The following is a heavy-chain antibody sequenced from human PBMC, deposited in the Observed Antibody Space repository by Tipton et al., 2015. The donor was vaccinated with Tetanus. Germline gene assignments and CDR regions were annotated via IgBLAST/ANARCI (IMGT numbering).Heavy chain of an antibody. CDR3: AREEADRPFFDY. Sequence: TLSLTCTVSGGSISSYYWSWIRQPAGEGLEWIGRIYTSGSTNYNPSLKSRVTMSVDTSKNQFSLKLSSVTAADTAVYYCAREEADRPFFDYWGQGTLVTVSS. D-gene: IGHD6-6*01. CDR1: GGSISSYY. CDR2: IYTSGST. J-gene: IGHJ4*02. V-gene: IGHV4-4*07.